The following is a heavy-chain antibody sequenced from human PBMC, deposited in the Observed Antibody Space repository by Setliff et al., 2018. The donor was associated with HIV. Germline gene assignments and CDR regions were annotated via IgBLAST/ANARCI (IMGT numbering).Heavy chain of an antibody. V-gene: IGHV3-7*01. CDR1: GFTFSRYW. CDR2: TKQDGSEK. D-gene: IGHD3-10*01. Sequence: GGSLRLSCAASGFTFSRYWMSWVRQAPGKGLEWVANTKQDGSEKYYVDSVKGRFTISRDNAKNSLYLQMSGLRVDDTAVYFCARDLDYYGPSEAFDIWGQGTMVTVSS. J-gene: IGHJ3*02. CDR3: ARDLDYYGPSEAFDI.